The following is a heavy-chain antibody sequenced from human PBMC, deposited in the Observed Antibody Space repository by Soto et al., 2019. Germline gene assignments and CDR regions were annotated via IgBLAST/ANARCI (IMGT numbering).Heavy chain of an antibody. V-gene: IGHV3-74*01. Sequence: PGGSLRLSCAASGFAFTNSWMHWVRQAPGMGLVWVSHVNSDGSITTYADSGRGRFTISIDNAKNTVYLQMNSLRVEDTAVYYCTRDQRYSSAVWGQGA. CDR2: VNSDGSIT. J-gene: IGHJ4*02. CDR3: TRDQRYSSAV. CDR1: GFAFTNSW. D-gene: IGHD5-12*01.